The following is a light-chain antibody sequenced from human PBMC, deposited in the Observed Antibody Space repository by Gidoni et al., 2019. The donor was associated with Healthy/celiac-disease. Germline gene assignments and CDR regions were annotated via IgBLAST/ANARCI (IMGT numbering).Light chain of an antibody. V-gene: IGKV2-28*01. J-gene: IGKJ5*01. CDR3: MQALQTHRGT. CDR1: QSLLHSNGYNY. CDR2: LGS. Sequence: DFVLTPSLLSPPVTSGVPASIACRSSQSLLHSNGYNYLDWYLQKPGQSPQLLIYLGSNQASGVPDRFSGSGSGTDFTLKISRVEAEDVGVYYCMQALQTHRGTFGQGTRLEIK.